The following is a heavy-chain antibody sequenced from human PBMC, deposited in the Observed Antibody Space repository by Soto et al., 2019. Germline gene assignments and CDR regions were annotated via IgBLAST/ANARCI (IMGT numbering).Heavy chain of an antibody. J-gene: IGHJ4*02. D-gene: IGHD1-26*01. CDR1: GASINCGGYY. Sequence: SETLSLTCTVSGASINCGGYYWSWLRPLPGMGLEWIGYIYFSGSTYYNPSLESRVIISLDTSQNQFYLKMNSVTAEDTAVYYCASGNAWEELLAYWGQGTLVTVSS. CDR2: IYFSGST. CDR3: ASGNAWEELLAY. V-gene: IGHV4-31*03.